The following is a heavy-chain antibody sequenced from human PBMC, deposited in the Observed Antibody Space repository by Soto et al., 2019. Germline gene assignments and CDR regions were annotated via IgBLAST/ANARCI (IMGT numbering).Heavy chain of an antibody. Sequence: QVQLVQSGAEVKKPGSSVKVSCKASGGTFSNYTITWVRQAPGQGPEWMGRIIPILDIANYAKKFQGRVTITADKSKSTAYMELSSLRSEDTAVYYCARDVGLGPVTVSTHVDYWGQGTLVIVSS. V-gene: IGHV1-69*08. CDR3: ARDVGLGPVTVSTHVDY. J-gene: IGHJ4*02. CDR1: GGTFSNYT. CDR2: IIPILDIA. D-gene: IGHD4-17*01.